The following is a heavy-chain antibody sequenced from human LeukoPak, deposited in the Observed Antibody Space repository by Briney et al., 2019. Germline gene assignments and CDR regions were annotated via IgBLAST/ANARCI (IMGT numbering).Heavy chain of an antibody. CDR1: GFTFSSYW. CDR2: KKQDGSEK. V-gene: IGHV3-7*01. D-gene: IGHD2-2*01. J-gene: IGHJ5*02. Sequence: GRSLRLSCAASGFTFSSYWMSWVRHAPGEGLEWVANKKQDGSEKYYVDSVKGRFTISRDNAKNSLYLQMNSLRAEDTAVYYCARDRFTYQQNWFDPWGQGTLVTVSS. CDR3: ARDRFTYQQNWFDP.